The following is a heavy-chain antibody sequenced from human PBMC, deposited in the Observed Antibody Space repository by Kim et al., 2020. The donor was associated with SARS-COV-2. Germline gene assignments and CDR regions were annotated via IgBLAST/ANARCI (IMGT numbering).Heavy chain of an antibody. J-gene: IGHJ4*02. Sequence: GSVKGRFTIYRDNSKNTLYLQMNSLRAEDTAVYYCAKERVDWFGYYFDYWGQGTLVTVSS. V-gene: IGHV3-23*01. CDR3: AKERVDWFGYYFDY. D-gene: IGHD3-9*01.